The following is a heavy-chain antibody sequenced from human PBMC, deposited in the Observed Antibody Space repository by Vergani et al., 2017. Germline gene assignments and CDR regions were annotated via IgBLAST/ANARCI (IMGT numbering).Heavy chain of an antibody. D-gene: IGHD3-22*01. J-gene: IGHJ3*02. V-gene: IGHV4-39*07. CDR1: GGSISSSTYY. CDR3: ARDPSPYTYYYDSSGYAFDI. Sequence: QLQLQESGPGLVKPSETLSLTCTVSGGSISSSTYYWGWIRQPPGKGLEWIGSIYYSGSTYYNPSLKTRVTISVDTSKNQFSLKLSSVTAADTAVYYCARDPSPYTYYYDSSGYAFDIWGQGTMVTVSS. CDR2: IYYSGST.